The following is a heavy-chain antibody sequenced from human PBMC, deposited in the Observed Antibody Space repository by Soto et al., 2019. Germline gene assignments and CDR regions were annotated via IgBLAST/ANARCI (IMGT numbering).Heavy chain of an antibody. V-gene: IGHV4-31*03. CDR2: IYYSGST. D-gene: IGHD6-19*01. CDR1: GGSISSGGYY. Sequence: SETLSLTCTVSGGSISSGGYYWSWIRQHPGKGLEWIGYIYYSGSTYYNPSLKSRVAISVDTSKNQFSLKLSSVTAADTAVYYCARDHFYSSGYFDYWGQGTLVTVSS. CDR3: ARDHFYSSGYFDY. J-gene: IGHJ4*02.